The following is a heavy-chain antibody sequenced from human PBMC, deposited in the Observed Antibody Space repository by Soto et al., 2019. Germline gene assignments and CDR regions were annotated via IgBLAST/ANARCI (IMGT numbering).Heavy chain of an antibody. CDR1: GFTFSSYA. Sequence: QVQLVESGGGVVQPGRSLRLSRAASGFTFSSYAMHWVRQAPGKGLEWVAVISTDGRDKYHADSVKGRFTISRDNSKNTLFLQMNSLRPEDTAVYFCAKDHDLAAAGYYFDYWGQGTLVTVSS. CDR3: AKDHDLAAAGYYFDY. V-gene: IGHV3-30*01. D-gene: IGHD6-13*01. CDR2: ISTDGRDK. J-gene: IGHJ4*02.